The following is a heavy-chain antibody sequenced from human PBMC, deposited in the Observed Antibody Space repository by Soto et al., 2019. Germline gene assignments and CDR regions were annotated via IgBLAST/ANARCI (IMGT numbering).Heavy chain of an antibody. CDR1: GYTFTGYY. CDR3: ARASTIRFLEWLLPHDAFDI. V-gene: IGHV1-2*04. J-gene: IGHJ3*02. Sequence: ASVKVSCKASGYTFTGYYMHWVRQAPGQGLEWMGWINPNSGGTNYAQKFQGWVTMTRDTSISTAYMELSRLRSDDTAVYYCARASTIRFLEWLLPHDAFDIWGQGTMVTVSS. CDR2: INPNSGGT. D-gene: IGHD3-3*01.